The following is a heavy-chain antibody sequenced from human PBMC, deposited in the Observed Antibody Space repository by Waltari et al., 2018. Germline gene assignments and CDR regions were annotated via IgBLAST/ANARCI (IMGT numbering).Heavy chain of an antibody. Sequence: QVQLQESGPGLVKPSETLSLTCTVSGGSISSYYWSWIRQPPGKGLEWIGYIYYSGSTNYNPSRKSRVTISVDTSKNQFSLKLSSVTAADTAVYYCARGSGYYEGYYFDYWGQGTLVTVSS. J-gene: IGHJ4*02. CDR2: IYYSGST. D-gene: IGHD3-3*01. CDR3: ARGSGYYEGYYFDY. V-gene: IGHV4-59*01. CDR1: GGSISSYY.